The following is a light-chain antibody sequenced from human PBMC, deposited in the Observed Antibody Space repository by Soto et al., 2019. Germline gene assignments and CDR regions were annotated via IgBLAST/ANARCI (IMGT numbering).Light chain of an antibody. CDR1: QSVFYSPKNKNY. CDR2: WAS. V-gene: IGKV4-1*01. J-gene: IGKJ3*01. Sequence: DIVMTQSPDSLAVSLGERATINCKSSQSVFYSPKNKNYLDWYQQKPGQPAKLLIYWASTRESGIPDLFSGSQYGADFTPTISSLQAEDGAVYYWPQYYATPLTVGPGTKVDLK. CDR3: PQYYATPLT.